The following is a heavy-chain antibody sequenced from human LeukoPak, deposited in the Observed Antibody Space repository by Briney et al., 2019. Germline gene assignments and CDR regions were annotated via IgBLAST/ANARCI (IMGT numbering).Heavy chain of an antibody. CDR2: IYCTGST. Sequence: PSQTLSLTCTASGGSITSGNYYWSWIRQPPGKGLEWLGYIYCTGSTYYNPSLQSRVAISVDTSKNQFSLKLSSVTAADTAVYYCARGPEGRYSSSWYPFDYWGQGTLVTVSS. J-gene: IGHJ4*02. V-gene: IGHV4-30-4*08. CDR3: ARGPEGRYSSSWYPFDY. CDR1: GGSITSGNYY. D-gene: IGHD6-13*01.